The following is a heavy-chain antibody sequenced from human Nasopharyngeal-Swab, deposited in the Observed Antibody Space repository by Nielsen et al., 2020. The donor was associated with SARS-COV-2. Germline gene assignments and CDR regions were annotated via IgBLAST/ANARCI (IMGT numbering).Heavy chain of an antibody. CDR2: INHSGST. CDR3: AREQIYYSSGSYYPNWFDP. CDR1: GGSFSGYY. V-gene: IGHV4-34*01. Sequence: SETLSLTFAVYGGSFSGYYWTWIRKPPGKGLEWIGEINHSGSTNYNPSLKSRFTISVDTSKNQFSLKLSSVTAADTAVYYCAREQIYYSSGSYYPNWFDPWGQGTLVTVSS. J-gene: IGHJ5*02. D-gene: IGHD3-10*01.